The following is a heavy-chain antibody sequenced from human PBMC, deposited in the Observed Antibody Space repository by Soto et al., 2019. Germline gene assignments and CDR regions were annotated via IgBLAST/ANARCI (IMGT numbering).Heavy chain of an antibody. CDR2: IIPIFGTA. Sequence: QVQLVQSGAEVKKPGSSVKVSCKASGGTFSSYAISWVRQAPGQGLERMGGIIPIFGTANYAQKFQGRVTITADESTSTAYMELGSLRSEDTAVYYCARSYDILTGLGLYYFDYWGQGTLVTVSS. D-gene: IGHD3-9*01. CDR3: ARSYDILTGLGLYYFDY. CDR1: GGTFSSYA. J-gene: IGHJ4*02. V-gene: IGHV1-69*12.